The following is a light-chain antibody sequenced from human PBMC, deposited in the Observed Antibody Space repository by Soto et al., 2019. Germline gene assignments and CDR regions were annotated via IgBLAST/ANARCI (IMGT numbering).Light chain of an antibody. CDR1: QSVSSSY. Sequence: EIVLTQSPGTLSLSPGERATLSCRGSQSVSSSYIAWYQQKPGQAPRLLFYGASTRATGIPDRFSGSGSGTDFTLTISGLEPEDFAVYFCQQYGTSPLTFGGGTKVEIK. CDR2: GAS. V-gene: IGKV3-20*01. CDR3: QQYGTSPLT. J-gene: IGKJ4*01.